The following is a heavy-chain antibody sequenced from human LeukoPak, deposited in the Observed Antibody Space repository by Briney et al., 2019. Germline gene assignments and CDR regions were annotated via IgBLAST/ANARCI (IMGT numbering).Heavy chain of an antibody. CDR2: IYSGGST. V-gene: IGHV3-53*01. CDR3: ARRRKYSSSSTDLYYYYYMDV. Sequence: PGGSLRLSCAASGFTVSSNYMSWVRQAPGKGLEWVSVIYSGGSTYYADSVKGRFTISRDNTKNTLYLQMNSLRAEDTAVYYCARRRKYSSSSTDLYYYYYMDVWGKGTTVTVSS. J-gene: IGHJ6*03. CDR1: GFTVSSNY. D-gene: IGHD6-6*01.